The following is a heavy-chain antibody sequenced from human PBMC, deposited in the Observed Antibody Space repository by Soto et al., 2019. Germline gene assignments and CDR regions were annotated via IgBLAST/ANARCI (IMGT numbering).Heavy chain of an antibody. V-gene: IGHV1-58*01. CDR2: IVVGSGNT. D-gene: IGHD3-3*01. J-gene: IGHJ5*02. CDR3: AADLYYDFWSGPGWFDP. CDR1: GFTFTSSA. Sequence: SAKVSCRASGFTFTSSAVQWVRQARGQRLEWIGWIVVGSGNTNYAQKFQERVTITRDMSTGTAYMELSSLRSEDTAVYYCAADLYYDFWSGPGWFDPWGQGTLVTVSS.